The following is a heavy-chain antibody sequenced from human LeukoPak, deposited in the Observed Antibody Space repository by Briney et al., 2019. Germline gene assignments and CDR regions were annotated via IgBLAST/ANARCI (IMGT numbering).Heavy chain of an antibody. D-gene: IGHD3-9*01. Sequence: GASVKVSCKASGYTFTSYYIHWVGQAPGQGLEWMGIINPSGGTTNYAQKFQGRVTMTRDTSTSTVYMELSSLRSEDTAVYYCARGIRYFDWLLPYQYYYMDVWGKGTTVTVSS. CDR3: ARGIRYFDWLLPYQYYYMDV. V-gene: IGHV1-46*01. CDR1: GYTFTSYY. CDR2: INPSGGTT. J-gene: IGHJ6*03.